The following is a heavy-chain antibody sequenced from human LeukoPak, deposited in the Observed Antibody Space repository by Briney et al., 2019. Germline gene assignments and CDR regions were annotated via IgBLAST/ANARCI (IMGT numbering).Heavy chain of an antibody. Sequence: GGSLRLSCAASGFTFSSYEMNWVRQAPGKGLEWVSYISSSGSTIYYADSVKGRFTISRDNAKNLLYLQMNSLRAEDTAVYYCASGYCGSISCYASVYWGQGTLVTVSS. V-gene: IGHV3-48*03. CDR2: ISSSGSTI. CDR1: GFTFSSYE. J-gene: IGHJ4*02. CDR3: ASGYCGSISCYASVY. D-gene: IGHD2-2*03.